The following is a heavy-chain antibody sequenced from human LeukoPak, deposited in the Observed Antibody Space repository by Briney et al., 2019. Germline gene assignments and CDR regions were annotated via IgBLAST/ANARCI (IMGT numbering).Heavy chain of an antibody. Sequence: GGSLRLSCAASGFTVSSNYMSWVRQAPGKGLEWVSVIYSGGSTYYADSVKGRFTISRDNSKNTLYLQMNSLRAGDTAVYYCARDEVAVPGGDCWGQGTLVTVSS. CDR2: IYSGGST. CDR3: ARDEVAVPGGDC. D-gene: IGHD5-12*01. V-gene: IGHV3-66*01. J-gene: IGHJ4*02. CDR1: GFTVSSNY.